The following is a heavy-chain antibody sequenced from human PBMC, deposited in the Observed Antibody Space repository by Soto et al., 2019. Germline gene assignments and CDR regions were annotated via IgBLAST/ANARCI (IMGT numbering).Heavy chain of an antibody. Sequence: ASVKVSCKASGFTFTSSAMQWVRQARGQRLEWIGWIVVGSGNTNYAQKFQERVTITRDMSTSTAYMELSSLRSEDTAVYYCAATESDILTGYTFDYWGQGTLVTVSS. CDR1: GFTFTSSA. CDR2: IVVGSGNT. V-gene: IGHV1-58*02. J-gene: IGHJ4*02. D-gene: IGHD3-9*01. CDR3: AATESDILTGYTFDY.